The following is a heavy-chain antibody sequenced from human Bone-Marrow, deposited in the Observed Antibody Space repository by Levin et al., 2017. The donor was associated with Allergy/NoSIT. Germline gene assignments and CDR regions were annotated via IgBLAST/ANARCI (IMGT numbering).Heavy chain of an antibody. CDR3: AREFRFLDRDVFDL. Sequence: SCVVSGGSLSGYSWSWIRQPPGKGLEWIGEVFDNGNTNYNVSLESRLTISADTSKNEVSLKLKSVTAADIGVYFCAREFRFLDRDVFDLWGQGTLVTVSS. D-gene: IGHD3-10*01. J-gene: IGHJ3*01. CDR1: GGSLSGYS. V-gene: IGHV4-34*12. CDR2: VFDNGNT.